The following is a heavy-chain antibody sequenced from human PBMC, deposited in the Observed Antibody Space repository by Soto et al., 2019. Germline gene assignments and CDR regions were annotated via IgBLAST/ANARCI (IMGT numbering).Heavy chain of an antibody. J-gene: IGHJ6*02. CDR1: GFTFSSCG. D-gene: IGHD2-15*01. Sequence: GGALRLSSVASGFTFSSCGMHWVRQAPGKGLEWVAVISYDGSNKYYADSVKGRFTISRDNSKNTLYMQINSPRAEDTAVYHCAKVRDHCRGGSRSGTDVWGPRTMVTVS. V-gene: IGHV3-30*18. CDR2: ISYDGSNK. CDR3: AKVRDHCRGGSRSGTDV.